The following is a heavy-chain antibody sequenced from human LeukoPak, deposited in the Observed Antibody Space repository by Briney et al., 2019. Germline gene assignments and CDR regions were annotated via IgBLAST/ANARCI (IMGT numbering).Heavy chain of an antibody. Sequence: MPGGSLRLSCAASGFTFSDYYMSWIRQAPGKGLEWVSFISTSSNYIYYADSVKGRFTISRDNAKNSLYLQMNSLRAEDTAVYYCARDNWIEAHYFDYWGQGTLVTVSS. J-gene: IGHJ4*02. CDR2: ISTSSNYI. D-gene: IGHD1-20*01. CDR3: ARDNWIEAHYFDY. CDR1: GFTFSDYY. V-gene: IGHV3-11*06.